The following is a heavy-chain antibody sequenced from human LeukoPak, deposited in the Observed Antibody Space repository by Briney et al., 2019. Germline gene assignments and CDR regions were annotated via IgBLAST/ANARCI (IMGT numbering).Heavy chain of an antibody. Sequence: KPGESLKISCKGSGFNFTAYWIAWVRQMPGKGLEWMGISHPINSDTKYSPSFQGQVFISAAKSSSTAYLQWNSLKASDTAMYYCARHQYYDDSSGNYGWFDSWGQGTLVTVSS. D-gene: IGHD3-22*01. CDR3: ARHQYYDDSSGNYGWFDS. CDR2: SHPINSDT. CDR1: GFNFTAYW. J-gene: IGHJ5*01. V-gene: IGHV5-51*01.